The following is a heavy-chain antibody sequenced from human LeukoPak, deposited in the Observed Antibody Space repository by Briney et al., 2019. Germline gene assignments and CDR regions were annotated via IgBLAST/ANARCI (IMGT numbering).Heavy chain of an antibody. CDR3: AGDGHFCGGDCLDAFDI. CDR1: GFPFNGYY. CDR2: INPNNGVT. D-gene: IGHD2-21*02. J-gene: IGHJ3*02. V-gene: IGHV1-2*02. Sequence: ASVKVSCKASGFPFNGYYIHWVRQAPGQGLEWMGWINPNNGVTNYAQKFQGRVTMTRDTPISTTSMELNRLRSDDTAFYYCAGDGHFCGGDCLDAFDIWGQGTMVSVSS.